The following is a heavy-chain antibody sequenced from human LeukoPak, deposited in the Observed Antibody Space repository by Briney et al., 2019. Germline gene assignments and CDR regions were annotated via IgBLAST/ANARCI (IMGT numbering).Heavy chain of an antibody. Sequence: PGGSLRLSCAASGFTFSSYEMNWVRQAPGKGLEWVSYISSSGSTIYCADSVKGRFTISRDNAKNSLYLQMNSLRAEDTAVYYCARVDYGDNYGMDVWGKGTTVTVSS. CDR1: GFTFSSYE. V-gene: IGHV3-48*03. J-gene: IGHJ6*04. CDR2: ISSSGSTI. D-gene: IGHD4-17*01. CDR3: ARVDYGDNYGMDV.